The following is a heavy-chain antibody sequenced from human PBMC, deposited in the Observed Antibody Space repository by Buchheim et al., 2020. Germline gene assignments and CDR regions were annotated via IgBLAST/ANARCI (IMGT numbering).Heavy chain of an antibody. V-gene: IGHV1-46*01. Sequence: QVQLVQSGAEVKKPGASVKISCKASGYTFTNYYMHWVRQAPGQGLEWMGIIHPSGGSTSYAQKFQGRVTMTADTSTSTVSVEMSSLRSDDTAVYYCARVGDSSWLGAMFDYWGQGTL. D-gene: IGHD6-19*01. CDR3: ARVGDSSWLGAMFDY. CDR1: GYTFTNYY. CDR2: IHPSGGST. J-gene: IGHJ4*02.